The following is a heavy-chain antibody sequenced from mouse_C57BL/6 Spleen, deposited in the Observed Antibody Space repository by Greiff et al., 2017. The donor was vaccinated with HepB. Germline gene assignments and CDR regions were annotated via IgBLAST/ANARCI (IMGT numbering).Heavy chain of an antibody. CDR1: GYTFTSYW. CDR2: LYPSDSET. J-gene: IGHJ3*01. CDR3: ANSNYAWFAY. D-gene: IGHD2-5*01. Sequence: VQLQQSGAELVRPGSSVKLSCKASGYTFTSYWLAWVKQRPGPGLEWIGNLYPSDSETHYNQKFKDKATLTVDKSSSTAYMQLSSLTSEDSAVYYCANSNYAWFAYWGQGTLVTVSA. V-gene: IGHV1-61*01.